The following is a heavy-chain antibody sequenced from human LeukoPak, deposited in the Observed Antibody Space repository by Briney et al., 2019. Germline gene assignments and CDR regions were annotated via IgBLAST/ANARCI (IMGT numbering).Heavy chain of an antibody. CDR1: GGSFSGYY. Sequence: SETLSLTCAVYGGSFSGYYWSWIRQPPGKGLEWIGEINHSGSTNYNPSLKSRVTISVDTSKNQFSLKLSSVTAADTAVYYCARDRYSSSTSCPMDYYYYYMDFWGKGTTVTVSS. J-gene: IGHJ6*03. D-gene: IGHD2-2*01. V-gene: IGHV4-34*01. CDR2: INHSGST. CDR3: ARDRYSSSTSCPMDYYYYYMDF.